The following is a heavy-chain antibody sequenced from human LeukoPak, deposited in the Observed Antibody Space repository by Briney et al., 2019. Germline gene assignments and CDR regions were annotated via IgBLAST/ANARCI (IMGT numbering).Heavy chain of an antibody. Sequence: RASVKVSCKASEYTFTDYCIHWVRQAPGQGLEWMGWINPNSGGTNYAQNFQGRVTLTRDTTISAAYMEMSSLTSDDTAVYYCARVTNKRGWHLGYGGQGPLVTVSS. J-gene: IGHJ4*02. V-gene: IGHV1-2*02. D-gene: IGHD2-8*01. CDR3: ARVTNKRGWHLGY. CDR1: EYTFTDYC. CDR2: INPNSGGT.